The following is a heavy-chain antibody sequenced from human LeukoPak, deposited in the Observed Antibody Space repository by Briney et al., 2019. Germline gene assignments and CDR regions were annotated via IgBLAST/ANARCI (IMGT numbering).Heavy chain of an antibody. CDR2: INPNSGGT. Sequence: GASVKVSCKASGYTFTGYYMHWARQAPGQGLEWMGWINPNSGGTNYAQKFQGRVTMTRDTSISTAYMELSRLRSDDTAVYYCARGVYNWNYGWFDPWGQGTLVSVSS. CDR3: ARGVYNWNYGWFDP. J-gene: IGHJ5*02. V-gene: IGHV1-2*02. D-gene: IGHD1-7*01. CDR1: GYTFTGYY.